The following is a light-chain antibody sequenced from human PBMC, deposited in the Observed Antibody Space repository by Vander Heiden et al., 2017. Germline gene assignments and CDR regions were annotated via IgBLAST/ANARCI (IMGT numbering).Light chain of an antibody. J-gene: IGKJ1*01. V-gene: IGKV1-17*01. CDR1: QGLKND. CDR3: LQHNSYPPSWT. CDR2: AAS. Sequence: ILMTPSPSSLSVSGGDRVNITCRARQGLKNDLGWYQQKPWKVPKRLIYAASSLQSGVPSRFSGSGSGTEFTLTISSLQPEDFATYFCLQHNSYPPSWTFGQGTKVEIK.